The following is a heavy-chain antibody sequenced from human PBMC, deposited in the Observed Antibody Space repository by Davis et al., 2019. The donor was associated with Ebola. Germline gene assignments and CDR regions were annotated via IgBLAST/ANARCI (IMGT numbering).Heavy chain of an antibody. V-gene: IGHV5-51*01. CDR3: ARLPWADYGMDV. Sequence: GESLKISCKGSGYSFTSYWIAWVRQMPGKGPEWMGIIYSGDSDTRYSPSFEGQVTISVDRSISTAYLQWSSLKASDTAMYYCARLPWADYGMDVWGQGTTVTVSS. CDR1: GYSFTSYW. J-gene: IGHJ6*02. CDR2: IYSGDSDT.